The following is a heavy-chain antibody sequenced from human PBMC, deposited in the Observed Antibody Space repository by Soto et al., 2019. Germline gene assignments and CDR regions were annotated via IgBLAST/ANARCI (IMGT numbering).Heavy chain of an antibody. CDR1: GFTVSSNY. Sequence: GGSLRLSCAASGFTVSSNYMSWVRQTPGKGLEWVSVIYSGGSTYYADSVKGRFTISRDNSKNTLYLQMNSLRAEDTAVYYCARVFPIQLWPYFDYWGQGTLVTVSS. CDR2: IYSGGST. J-gene: IGHJ4*02. D-gene: IGHD5-18*01. CDR3: ARVFPIQLWPYFDY. V-gene: IGHV3-53*01.